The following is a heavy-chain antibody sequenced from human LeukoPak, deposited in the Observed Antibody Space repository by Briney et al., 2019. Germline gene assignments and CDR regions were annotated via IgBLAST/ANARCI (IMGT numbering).Heavy chain of an antibody. CDR1: GFTFSSYD. CDR3: ARDRGRGRYPFHDY. Sequence: GGSLRLSCAASGFTFSSYDMTWVRQAPGRGLEWVSSIRPSGDNTYYADSVKGRFTISRDNAKNSLYLQMNSLRAEDTAVYYCARDRGRGRYPFHDYWGQGTLVTVSS. D-gene: IGHD3-10*01. CDR2: IRPSGDNT. J-gene: IGHJ4*02. V-gene: IGHV3-21*01.